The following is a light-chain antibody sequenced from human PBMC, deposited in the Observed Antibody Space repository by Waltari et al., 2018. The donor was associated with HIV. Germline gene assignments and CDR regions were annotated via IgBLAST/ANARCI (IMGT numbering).Light chain of an antibody. V-gene: IGLV1-44*01. CDR2: SDK. J-gene: IGLJ3*02. CDR1: RSNIGSRS. CDR3: STWDDSLNGRV. Sequence: QSVLTQPPSASGTPGPWVTISCSGSRSNIGSRSVNWYQQLSGTAPELRSYSDKQRPSGVPDRLSGSKSGTSASLAISGLQSEDEADYDCSTWDDSLNGRVFGGGTKLTVL.